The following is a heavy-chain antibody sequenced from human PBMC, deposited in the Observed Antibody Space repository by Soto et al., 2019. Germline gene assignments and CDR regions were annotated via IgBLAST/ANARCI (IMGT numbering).Heavy chain of an antibody. Sequence: NPSETLSLTCAVYGGSFSGYYWSWIRQPPGKGLEWIGEINHSGSTNYNPSLKSRVTISVDTSKNQFSLKLSSVTAADTAVYYCARDGSYHPGPFDYRGQGTLVTVSS. CDR3: ARDGSYHPGPFDY. J-gene: IGHJ4*02. V-gene: IGHV4-34*01. CDR2: INHSGST. D-gene: IGHD1-26*01. CDR1: GGSFSGYY.